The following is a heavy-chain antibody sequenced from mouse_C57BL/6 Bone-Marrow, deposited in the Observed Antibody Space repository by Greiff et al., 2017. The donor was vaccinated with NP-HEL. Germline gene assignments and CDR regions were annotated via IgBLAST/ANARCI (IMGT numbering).Heavy chain of an antibody. CDR3: ARDDYGG. CDR2: ISSGSGTI. D-gene: IGHD2-4*01. Sequence: DVKLVESGGGLVKPGGSLKLSCAASGFTFSDYGMHWVRQAPEKGLEWVAYISSGSGTIYYADTVKGRFTISRDNAKNTLFLQMTSLRSEDTAMYYCARDDYGGGGQGTLVTVSA. V-gene: IGHV5-17*01. J-gene: IGHJ3*01. CDR1: GFTFSDYG.